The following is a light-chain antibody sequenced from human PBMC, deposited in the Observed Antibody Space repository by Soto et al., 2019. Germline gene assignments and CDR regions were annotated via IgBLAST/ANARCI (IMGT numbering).Light chain of an antibody. Sequence: QSVLTQPPSVSGAPGQRVTISCTGTSSNIGAGHDVHWYQQLPGAAPKLLIYGNTNRPSGVPDRFPGSRSGTSASVAITGLQADDEADYYCQSYDTSRSGHVIFGGGTKLTVL. CDR2: GNT. CDR3: QSYDTSRSGHVI. V-gene: IGLV1-40*01. J-gene: IGLJ2*01. CDR1: SSNIGAGHD.